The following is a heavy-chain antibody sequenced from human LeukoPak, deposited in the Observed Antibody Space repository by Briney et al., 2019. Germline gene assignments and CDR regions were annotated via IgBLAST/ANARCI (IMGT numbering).Heavy chain of an antibody. V-gene: IGHV4-4*07. CDR1: GGSISSYY. CDR3: AAATVTRGTFDY. CDR2: IYTSGST. J-gene: IGHJ4*02. D-gene: IGHD4-17*01. Sequence: KASETLSLTCTVSGGSISSYYWSWLRQPAGKGLEWIGHIYTSGSTNYNPSLKSRVTISVDKSKNQFSLKLSSVTAADTAVYYCAAATVTRGTFDYWGQGTLVTVSS.